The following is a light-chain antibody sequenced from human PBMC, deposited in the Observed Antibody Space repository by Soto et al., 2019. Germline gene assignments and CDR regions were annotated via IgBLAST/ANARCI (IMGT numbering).Light chain of an antibody. V-gene: IGKV1-5*03. Sequence: DIQMTQSPSTLSASVGDRVTITCRASQSISTWLAWYQQKPGKAPKLLIYKASGLESGVPSRFSGSGSGTDFTLTISSLQSEDFAVYYCQQYNNWPPWTFGQGTKVDI. CDR3: QQYNNWPPWT. CDR2: KAS. J-gene: IGKJ1*01. CDR1: QSISTW.